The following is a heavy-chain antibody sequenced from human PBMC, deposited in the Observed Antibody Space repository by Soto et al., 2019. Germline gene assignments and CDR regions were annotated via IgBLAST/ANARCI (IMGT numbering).Heavy chain of an antibody. Sequence: GGSLRLSCAASGFTFSSYAMSWVRQAPGKGLEWVSAISGSGGSTYYADSVKGRFTISRDNSKNTLYLQMNSLRAEDTAVYYCAKGPHYRNYVLFDYFVYWGQGTLVTVYS. CDR3: AKGPHYRNYVLFDYFVY. V-gene: IGHV3-23*01. CDR1: GFTFSSYA. D-gene: IGHD4-4*01. CDR2: ISGSGGST. J-gene: IGHJ4*02.